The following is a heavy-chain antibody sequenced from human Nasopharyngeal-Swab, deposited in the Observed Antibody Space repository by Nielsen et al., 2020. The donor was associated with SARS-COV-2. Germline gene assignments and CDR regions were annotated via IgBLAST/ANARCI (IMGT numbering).Heavy chain of an antibody. CDR3: ARDSDIVVVPAANYYYGMDV. D-gene: IGHD2-2*01. CDR2: INPNSGGT. Sequence: ASVKVSCKASGYTFTGYYMHWVRQAPGQGLEWMGWINPNSGGTNYAQKFQGRVTMTRDTSISTAYMELSRLRSDDTAVYYCARDSDIVVVPAANYYYGMDVWGQGTTVTVSS. J-gene: IGHJ6*02. CDR1: GYTFTGYY. V-gene: IGHV1-2*02.